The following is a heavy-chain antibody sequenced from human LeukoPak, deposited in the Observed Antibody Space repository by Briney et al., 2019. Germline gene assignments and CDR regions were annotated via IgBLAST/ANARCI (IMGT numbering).Heavy chain of an antibody. J-gene: IGHJ6*03. D-gene: IGHD4-17*01. V-gene: IGHV4-39*07. CDR3: ARDLGTTVTTLYYYYYMDV. Sequence: SETLSLTCTVSGYSISSSSYYWGWIRQPPGKGLEWIGSIYHSGSTYYNPSLKSRVTISVDTSKNQFSLKLSSVTAADTAVYYCARDLGTTVTTLYYYYYMDVWGKGTTVTVSS. CDR1: GYSISSSSYY. CDR2: IYHSGST.